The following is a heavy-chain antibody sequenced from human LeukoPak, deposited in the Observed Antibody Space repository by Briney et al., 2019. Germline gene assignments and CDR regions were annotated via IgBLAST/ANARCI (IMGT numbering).Heavy chain of an antibody. Sequence: GGSLRLSCAASGFTFSDYYMCWIRQAPGKGLEWVSYISSSGSTIYYADSVKGRFTISRDNAKNSLYLQMNSLRAEDTAVYYCARDVLRYFDWLLDRLDAFDIWGQGTMVTVSS. V-gene: IGHV3-11*01. CDR1: GFTFSDYY. CDR2: ISSSGSTI. D-gene: IGHD3-9*01. CDR3: ARDVLRYFDWLLDRLDAFDI. J-gene: IGHJ3*02.